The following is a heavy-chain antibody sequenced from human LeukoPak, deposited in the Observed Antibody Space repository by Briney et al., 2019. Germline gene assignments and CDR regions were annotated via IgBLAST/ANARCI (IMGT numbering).Heavy chain of an antibody. CDR2: MHYSGST. V-gene: IGHV4-39*07. D-gene: IGHD6-19*01. CDR3: CGSGWFAGPFGY. J-gene: IGHJ4*02. Sequence: SETLSLTCTVSGGSITKNGYYWGWIRQSPETGLEWIGSMHYSGSTYYNPSLNSRVTISVDTSKNQFSLKLTSVTAADTAVYYCCGSGWFAGPFGYWGQGALVTVSS. CDR1: GGSITKNGYY.